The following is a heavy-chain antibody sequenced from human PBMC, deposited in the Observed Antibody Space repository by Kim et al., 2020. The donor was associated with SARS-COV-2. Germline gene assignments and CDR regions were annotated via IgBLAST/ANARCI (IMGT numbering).Heavy chain of an antibody. D-gene: IGHD6-13*01. V-gene: IGHV4-39*01. Sequence: SETLSHTCTVSGGSISSSSYYWGWIRQPPGKGLEWIGSIYYSGSTYYNPSLKSRVTISVDTSKNQFSLKLSSVTAADTAVYYCARLSKNSSSKDAFDIWG. CDR2: IYYSGST. CDR1: GGSISSSSYY. CDR3: ARLSKNSSSKDAFDI. J-gene: IGHJ3*02.